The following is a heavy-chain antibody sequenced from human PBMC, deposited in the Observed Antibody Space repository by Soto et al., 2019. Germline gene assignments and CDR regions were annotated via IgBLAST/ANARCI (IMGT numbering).Heavy chain of an antibody. Sequence: HPGGSLRLSCAASGFTFSSYAMHWVRQAPGKGLEWVAVISYDGSNKYYADSVKGRFTISRDNSKNTLYLQMNSLRAEDTAVYYCARDSREDYYDSSGYYDYWGQGTLVTVSS. CDR2: ISYDGSNK. V-gene: IGHV3-30-3*01. CDR3: ARDSREDYYDSSGYYDY. D-gene: IGHD3-22*01. CDR1: GFTFSSYA. J-gene: IGHJ4*02.